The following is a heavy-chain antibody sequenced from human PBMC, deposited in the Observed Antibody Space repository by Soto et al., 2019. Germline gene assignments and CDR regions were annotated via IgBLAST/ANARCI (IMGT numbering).Heavy chain of an antibody. J-gene: IGHJ4*02. V-gene: IGHV3-11*01. D-gene: IGHD3-10*01. CDR1: GFTFSDYY. CDR2: ISSSGSTI. CDR3: AREGDYGQESYYFDY. Sequence: PGGSLRLSCAASGFTFSDYYMSWIRQAPGKGLEWVSYISSSGSTIYYADSVKGRFTISRDNAKNSLYLQMNSLRAEDTAVYYCAREGDYGQESYYFDYWGQGTLVTVSS.